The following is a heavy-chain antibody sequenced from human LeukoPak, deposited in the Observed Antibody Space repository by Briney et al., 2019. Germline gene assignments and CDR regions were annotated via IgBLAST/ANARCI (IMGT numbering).Heavy chain of an antibody. Sequence: SVKVSCKASGGTFSSYAISWVRQAPGQGLEWMXXIIPIFGIANYAQKFQGRVTITADKSTSTAYMELSSLRSEDTAVYYCAGTYYYDSSGSYYFDYWGQGTLVTVSS. J-gene: IGHJ4*02. D-gene: IGHD3-22*01. CDR2: IIPIFGIA. CDR3: AGTYYYDSSGSYYFDY. V-gene: IGHV1-69*10. CDR1: GGTFSSYA.